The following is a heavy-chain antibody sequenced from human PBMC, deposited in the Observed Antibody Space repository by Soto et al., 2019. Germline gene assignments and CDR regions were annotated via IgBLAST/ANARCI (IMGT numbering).Heavy chain of an antibody. J-gene: IGHJ4*02. D-gene: IGHD3-3*01. V-gene: IGHV4-34*01. Sequence: LSLTCAVSGGSFRGFYCTWIRQSPWKGLELLGDINHVGITNYNPSLKSRVSIPVDTSKSQFSLKLSSVTAADTAVYYCARAHDFWGGRQQPIDSWGQGTLVTVSS. CDR2: INHVGIT. CDR3: ARAHDFWGGRQQPIDS. CDR1: GGSFRGFY.